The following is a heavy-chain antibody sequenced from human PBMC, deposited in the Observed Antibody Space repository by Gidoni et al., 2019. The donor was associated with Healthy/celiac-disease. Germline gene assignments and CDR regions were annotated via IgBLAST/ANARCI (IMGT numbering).Heavy chain of an antibody. CDR2: IGGNGYNT. Sequence: EVQLLESGGGLVQPGGSLRLSCAASGLLFSTSGMSGVRQAPGRGLGWVSVIGGNGYNTHYADAVKGRFTISRDNSKNTLYLHMSGLRGDDTAKYFCAKEIPDYGDYVFDYWGQGTVVTVSS. J-gene: IGHJ4*02. V-gene: IGHV3-23*01. D-gene: IGHD4-17*01. CDR3: AKEIPDYGDYVFDY. CDR1: GLLFSTSG.